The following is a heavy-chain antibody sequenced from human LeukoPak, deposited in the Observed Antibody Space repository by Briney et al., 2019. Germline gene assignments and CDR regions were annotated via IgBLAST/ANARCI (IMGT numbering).Heavy chain of an antibody. Sequence: GESLKISCNGSGYXFSIYWIGWVRQMPGKGLEWVGIIYPDDSDTRYSPSFQGQVTISADKSITTAYLQWSSLKASDTALYYCARRDRSGLNIDYWGQGTLVTVSS. D-gene: IGHD6-25*01. CDR3: ARRDRSGLNIDY. CDR2: IYPDDSDT. V-gene: IGHV5-51*01. J-gene: IGHJ4*02. CDR1: GYXFSIYW.